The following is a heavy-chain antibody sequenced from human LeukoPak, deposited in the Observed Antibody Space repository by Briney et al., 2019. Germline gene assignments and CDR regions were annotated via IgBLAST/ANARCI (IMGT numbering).Heavy chain of an antibody. CDR3: AREVCGYYDSSGDCWFDP. CDR2: IWYDGSNK. D-gene: IGHD3-22*01. CDR1: GFTFSSYG. J-gene: IGHJ5*02. Sequence: TGRSLRLSCAASGFTFSSYGMHWVRQAPGKGLEWVAVIWYDGSNKYYADSVKGRFTISRDNSKNTLYLQMNSLSAEDTAVYYCAREVCGYYDSSGDCWFDPWGQGTLVTVSS. V-gene: IGHV3-33*01.